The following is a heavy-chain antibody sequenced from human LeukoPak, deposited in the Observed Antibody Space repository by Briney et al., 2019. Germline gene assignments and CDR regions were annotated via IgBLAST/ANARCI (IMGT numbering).Heavy chain of an antibody. Sequence: SETLSLTCAVYGGSFRGYYWSWIRQPPGKGLEWIGEINHSGSTNYNPSLKSRVTISVDTSKNQFSLKLSSVTAADTAVYYCARGVSEGYYYYGMDVWGQGTTVTVSS. CDR1: GGSFRGYY. CDR2: INHSGST. CDR3: ARGVSEGYYYYGMDV. V-gene: IGHV4-34*01. D-gene: IGHD6-19*01. J-gene: IGHJ6*02.